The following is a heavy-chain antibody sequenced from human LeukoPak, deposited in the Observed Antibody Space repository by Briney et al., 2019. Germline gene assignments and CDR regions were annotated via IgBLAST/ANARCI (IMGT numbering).Heavy chain of an antibody. J-gene: IGHJ4*02. Sequence: KPSGTLSLTCTVSGGSISSYYWSWIRQPPGKGLEWIGYIYYSGSTNYNPSLKSRVTISVDTSKNQFSLKLSSVTAADTAVYYCARGRKLVDFDYWGQGTLVTVSS. CDR1: GGSISSYY. CDR3: ARGRKLVDFDY. CDR2: IYYSGST. V-gene: IGHV4-59*01. D-gene: IGHD6-13*01.